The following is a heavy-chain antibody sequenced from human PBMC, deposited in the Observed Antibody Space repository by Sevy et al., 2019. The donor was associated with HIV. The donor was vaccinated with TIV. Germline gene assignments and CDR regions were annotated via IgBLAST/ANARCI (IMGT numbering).Heavy chain of an antibody. Sequence: ASVKVSCKASGYTFTSYGISWVRQAPGQGLEWMGWISAYNGNTNYAQKLQGRVTMTTDTSTSTAYLELRSLRSDDTAVYYCAVTLWGDRRLEDFDYWGQGTLVTVSS. CDR2: ISAYNGNT. CDR3: AVTLWGDRRLEDFDY. CDR1: GYTFTSYG. V-gene: IGHV1-18*01. D-gene: IGHD3-16*01. J-gene: IGHJ4*02.